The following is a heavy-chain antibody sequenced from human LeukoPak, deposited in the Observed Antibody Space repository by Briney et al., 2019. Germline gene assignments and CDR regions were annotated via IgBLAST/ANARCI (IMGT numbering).Heavy chain of an antibody. D-gene: IGHD2/OR15-2a*01. J-gene: IGHJ3*02. CDR1: GFTFSSYW. CDR3: AREYGTLLWHHDAFDI. V-gene: IGHV3-7*01. Sequence: GGSLRLSCAASGFTFSSYWMSWVRQAPGKGLEWVANIKQDGSEKYYVDSVKGRFTISRDNAKNSLYLQMNSLRAEDTAVYYCAREYGTLLWHHDAFDIWGQGTMVTVSS. CDR2: IKQDGSEK.